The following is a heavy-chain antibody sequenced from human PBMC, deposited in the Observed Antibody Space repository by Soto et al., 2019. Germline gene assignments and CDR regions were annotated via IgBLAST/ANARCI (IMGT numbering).Heavy chain of an antibody. CDR2: TSSSSSYR. D-gene: IGHD4-17*01. V-gene: IGHV3-11*06. CDR3: AGYSYRDFSSDGFDV. CDR1: GFSFRNYY. J-gene: IGHJ3*01. Sequence: QAQLVESGGGLVKPGGSLRLSCAASGFSFRNYYMSWIRQAPGKGLEWVSYTSSSSSYRNSADSVKGRFSISRDNPKNSLYLQMNILMADDTVVYFCAGYSYRDFSSDGFDVWGHGAMVTVSS.